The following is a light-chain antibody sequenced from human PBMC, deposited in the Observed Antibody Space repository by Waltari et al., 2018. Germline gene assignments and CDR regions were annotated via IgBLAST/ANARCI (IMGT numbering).Light chain of an antibody. CDR3: QQYNNWPPIT. CDR1: QSVSNS. Sequence: EIVMTQSPPTLSVSPGARATLPCRASQSVSNSLAWYQHRPGRAPRLLIHSASTRAPGIPARFSGSGSETEFTLTISNLQSEDFALYYSQQYNNWPPITFGQGTRLEIK. V-gene: IGKV3D-15*01. CDR2: SAS. J-gene: IGKJ5*01.